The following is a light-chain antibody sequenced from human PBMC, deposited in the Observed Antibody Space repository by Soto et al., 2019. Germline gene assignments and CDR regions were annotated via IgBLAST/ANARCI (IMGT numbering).Light chain of an antibody. CDR1: QSVSSY. J-gene: IGKJ2*01. V-gene: IGKV3-11*01. Sequence: EIVLTQSPATLSLSPGERATLSCRASQSVSSYLAWYQQKPGQAPRLLIYDASNRATGIPARLSGGGSGADFTRTISCLEPEDFAVYYCQQRFNWPRFTFGQGTKLEIK. CDR2: DAS. CDR3: QQRFNWPRFT.